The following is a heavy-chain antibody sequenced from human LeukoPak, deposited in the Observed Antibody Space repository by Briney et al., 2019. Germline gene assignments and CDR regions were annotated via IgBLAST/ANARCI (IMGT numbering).Heavy chain of an antibody. V-gene: IGHV1-18*01. CDR2: ICAYNGNT. J-gene: IGHJ6*03. CDR3: ARDPSWGSYYDFWSTEYYLDV. CDR1: GYTFTSYG. D-gene: IGHD3-3*01. Sequence: ASVKVSCKASGYTFTSYGISWVRQAPGQGLEWMGWICAYNGNTNYAQKLQGRVTMTTDTSTSTAYMELRSLRSDDTAVYYCARDPSWGSYYDFWSTEYYLDVWGKGTTVTVSS.